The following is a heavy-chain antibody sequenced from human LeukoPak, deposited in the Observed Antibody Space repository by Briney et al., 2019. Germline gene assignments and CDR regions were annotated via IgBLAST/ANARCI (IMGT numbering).Heavy chain of an antibody. V-gene: IGHV1-2*04. CDR2: INPKRGGT. CDR3: ARARRYCSGGSCYPEYFQH. J-gene: IGHJ1*01. Sequence: GASVKVSCKASGYTFTGYYMHWVRQAPGQGLEWMGWINPKRGGTNYEQKFQGWVPMTRDTSISTAYMELSRLRSDDTAVYYCARARRYCSGGSCYPEYFQHWGQGTLVTVSS. CDR1: GYTFTGYY. D-gene: IGHD2-15*01.